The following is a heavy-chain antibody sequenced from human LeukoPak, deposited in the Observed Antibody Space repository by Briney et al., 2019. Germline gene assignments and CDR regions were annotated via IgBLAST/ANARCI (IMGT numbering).Heavy chain of an antibody. CDR1: GFTFSSYW. CDR2: INTDGSST. CDR3: ARGGTPTFWSGFMDV. J-gene: IGHJ6*02. Sequence: GGSLRLSCAASGFTFSSYWMHWVRQTPGKGLVWVSRINTDGSSTSYADSVKGRFTISRDNAKNTLYLQMNSLRAEDTAVYYCARGGTPTFWSGFMDVWGLGTTVTVSS. D-gene: IGHD3-3*01. V-gene: IGHV3-74*01.